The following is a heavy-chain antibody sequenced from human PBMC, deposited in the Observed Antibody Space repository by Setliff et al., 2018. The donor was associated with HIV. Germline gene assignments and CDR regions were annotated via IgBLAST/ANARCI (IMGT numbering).Heavy chain of an antibody. CDR1: RSTFYSHT. Sequence: ASVKVSCKASRSTFYSHTINWVRQAPGQGLEWLGIIDPNGGATNNAQKLQGRLTVTTDTSTGTLYMELSNLRSDDSAVYYCARAGGGATDQAFDIWGQGTMVTVSS. CDR2: IDPNGGAT. V-gene: IGHV1-46*02. J-gene: IGHJ3*02. CDR3: ARAGGGATDQAFDI. D-gene: IGHD2-2*01.